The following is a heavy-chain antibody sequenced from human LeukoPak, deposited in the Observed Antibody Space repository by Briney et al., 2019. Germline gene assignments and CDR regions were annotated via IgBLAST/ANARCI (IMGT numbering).Heavy chain of an antibody. J-gene: IGHJ4*02. V-gene: IGHV3-7*01. D-gene: IGHD3-3*01. Sequence: GGSLRLSCAAYGFILSGYFMSWVRQAPGKGLEWVASIKHDGSEEYYVDSVRGRFTISRDNTMSSLYLQMSSLRAEDTAVYYCATDRGWRTSGYYLYYFESWGQGTLVTVSS. CDR1: GFILSGYF. CDR3: ATDRGWRTSGYYLYYFES. CDR2: IKHDGSEE.